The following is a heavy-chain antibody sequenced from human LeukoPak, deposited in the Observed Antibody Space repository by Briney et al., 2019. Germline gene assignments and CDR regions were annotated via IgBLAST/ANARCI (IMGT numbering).Heavy chain of an antibody. CDR1: GGSISSSSYY. D-gene: IGHD2-21*02. V-gene: IGHV4-39*01. CDR3: ARSGGDSRAPEVYYYYGMDV. Sequence: SETLSLTCTVSGGSISSSSYYWGWIRQPPGKGLEWFGSIYYSGRTYYNPSLKSRVTISVDTSKNQFSLKLSSVTAADTAVYYCARSGGDSRAPEVYYYYGMDVWGQGTTVTVSS. CDR2: IYYSGRT. J-gene: IGHJ6*02.